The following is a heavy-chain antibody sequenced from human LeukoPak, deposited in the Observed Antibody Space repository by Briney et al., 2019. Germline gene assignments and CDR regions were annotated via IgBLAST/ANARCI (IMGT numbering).Heavy chain of an antibody. V-gene: IGHV3-15*01. CDR3: TTDVLRFFPLNDY. CDR1: GFTFSNAW. CDR2: IKSKTDGGTT. Sequence: GGSLRLSCAASGFTFSNAWMSWVRQAPGKGLEWVGRIKSKTDGGTTDYAAPVKGRFTISRDDSKNTLYPQMNSLKTEDTAVYYCTTDVLRFFPLNDYWGQGTLVTVSS. J-gene: IGHJ4*02. D-gene: IGHD3-3*01.